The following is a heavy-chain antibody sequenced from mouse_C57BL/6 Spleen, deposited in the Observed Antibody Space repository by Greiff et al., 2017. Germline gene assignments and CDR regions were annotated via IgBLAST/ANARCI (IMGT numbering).Heavy chain of an antibody. V-gene: IGHV1-52*01. J-gene: IGHJ2*01. D-gene: IGHD1-1*01. CDR2: IDPSDSET. Sequence: QVQLQQPGAELVRPGSSVKLSCKASGYPFTSYWMHWVKQRPIQGLEWIGNIDPSDSETHYNQKFKDKATLTVDKSSSTAYMQLSSLTSEASAVYYCARRNYGSSPSFDYWGQGTTLTVSS. CDR3: ARRNYGSSPSFDY. CDR1: GYPFTSYW.